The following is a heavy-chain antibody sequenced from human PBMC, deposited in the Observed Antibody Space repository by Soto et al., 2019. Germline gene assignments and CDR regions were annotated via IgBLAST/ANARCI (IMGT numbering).Heavy chain of an antibody. CDR3: ARDFYPLAYYFDY. V-gene: IGHV1-69*13. J-gene: IGHJ4*02. CDR1: GGTFSSYA. Sequence: SVKVSCKASGGTFSSYAISWVRQAPGQGLEWMGGIIPIFGTANYAQKFQGRVTITADESTSTAYMELSSLRSEDTAVYYCARDFYPLAYYFDYWGQGTLVTVSS. CDR2: IIPIFGTA.